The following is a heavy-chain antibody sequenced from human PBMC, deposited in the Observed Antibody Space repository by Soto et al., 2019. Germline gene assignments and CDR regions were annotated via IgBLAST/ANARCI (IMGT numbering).Heavy chain of an antibody. CDR3: ARDITHVLRYFDSNYGMDV. D-gene: IGHD3-9*01. CDR1: GFTFSSYA. Sequence: QVQLVESGGGVVQPGRSLRLSCAASGFTFSSYAMHWVRQAPGKGLEWVAVISYDGSNKYYADSVKGRFTISRDNSKNTRYLQMNSLRAEDTAVYYCARDITHVLRYFDSNYGMDVWGQGTTVTVSS. J-gene: IGHJ6*02. CDR2: ISYDGSNK. V-gene: IGHV3-30-3*01.